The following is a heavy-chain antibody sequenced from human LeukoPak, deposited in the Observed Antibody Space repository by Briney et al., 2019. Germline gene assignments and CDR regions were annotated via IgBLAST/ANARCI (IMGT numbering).Heavy chain of an antibody. D-gene: IGHD1-26*01. CDR3: AEDGGGRLRPEYFQH. V-gene: IGHV3-23*01. CDR2: IGGIGGTT. J-gene: IGHJ1*01. Sequence: GRSLRLSCAASRFTISNYAMSWVRQAPGKRLEWVSGIGGIGGTTYYADSVKGRFTISRDDSKNTLYLQMNSLRAEDTAIYYCAEDGGGRLRPEYFQHWGQGTLVTVSS. CDR1: RFTISNYA.